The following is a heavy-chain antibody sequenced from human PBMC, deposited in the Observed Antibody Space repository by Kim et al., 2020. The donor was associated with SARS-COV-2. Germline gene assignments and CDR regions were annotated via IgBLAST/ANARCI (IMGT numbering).Heavy chain of an antibody. J-gene: IGHJ4*02. Sequence: SYARRVQGRVTMTTDTSTSTAYMELRSLRSDDTAVYYCAREDVPAAIVDYWGQGTLVTVSS. CDR3: AREDVPAAIVDY. D-gene: IGHD2-2*02. V-gene: IGHV1-18*01.